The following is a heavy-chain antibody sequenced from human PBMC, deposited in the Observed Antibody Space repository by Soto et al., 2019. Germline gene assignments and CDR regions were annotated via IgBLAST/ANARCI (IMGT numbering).Heavy chain of an antibody. CDR1: GFTFDDYA. J-gene: IGHJ3*02. CDR3: ARIPQEATPYAFDI. V-gene: IGHV3-43D*04. D-gene: IGHD5-12*01. CDR2: ISWDGGST. Sequence: GSLRLSGAASGFTFDDYAMHWVRQAPGKGLEWVSLISWDGGSTYYADSVKGRFTISRDNSKNSLYLQMNSLRSEDTAVYYCARIPQEATPYAFDIWGQGTMVTVSS.